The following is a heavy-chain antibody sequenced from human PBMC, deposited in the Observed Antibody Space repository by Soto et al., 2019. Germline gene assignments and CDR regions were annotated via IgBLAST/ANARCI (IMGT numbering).Heavy chain of an antibody. D-gene: IGHD3-10*01. CDR1: GYTFTSYL. Sequence: ASVKVSCKASGYTFTSYLMHCVRHAPGKGLEWMGIINPEGGETIYAQKFQGRVTMTEDTSTDTAYMELSSLRSEDTAVYYCATDYYGSGSYSVFDYWGQGTLVTVSS. V-gene: IGHV1-24*01. J-gene: IGHJ4*02. CDR3: ATDYYGSGSYSVFDY. CDR2: INPEGGET.